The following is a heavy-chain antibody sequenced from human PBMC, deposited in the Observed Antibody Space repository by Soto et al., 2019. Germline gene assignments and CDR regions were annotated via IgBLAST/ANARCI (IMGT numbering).Heavy chain of an antibody. Sequence: EVQLLESGGGLVQPGGSLRLSCAASGFTFSGYAMSWVRQAPGKGLEWVSAISGSGGSTYYADSVKGQFTISRDNSKNAVYLQMNSLRGEDTAVYYCAKAVGGGYDYWGQGTLVTVSS. CDR3: AKAVGGGYDY. D-gene: IGHD6-19*01. CDR1: GFTFSGYA. J-gene: IGHJ4*02. CDR2: ISGSGGST. V-gene: IGHV3-23*01.